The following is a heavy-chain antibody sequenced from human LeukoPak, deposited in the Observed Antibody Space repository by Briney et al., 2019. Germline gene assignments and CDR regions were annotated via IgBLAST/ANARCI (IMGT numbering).Heavy chain of an antibody. J-gene: IGHJ4*02. CDR1: GGSISSYY. V-gene: IGHV4-59*01. CDR2: IYYSGST. CDR3: ARGGYDYDSSGYSFDY. D-gene: IGHD3-22*01. Sequence: SETLSLTCTVSGGSISSYYWSWIRQPPGKGLEWIGYIYYSGSTNYNPSLKSRVTISVDTSKNQFSLKLSSVTAADTAVYYCARGGYDYDSSGYSFDYWGQGTLVTVSS.